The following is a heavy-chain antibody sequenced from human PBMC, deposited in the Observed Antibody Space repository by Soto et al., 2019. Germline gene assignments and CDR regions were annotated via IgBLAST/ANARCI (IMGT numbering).Heavy chain of an antibody. V-gene: IGHV3-33*01. CDR2: IWYDGSNK. J-gene: IGHJ4*02. D-gene: IGHD6-13*01. CDR3: ARDRGSSSWYYFDY. Sequence: VRQAPGKGLEWVAVIWYDGSNKYYADSVKGRFTISRDNSKNTLYLQMNSLRAEDTAVYYCARDRGSSSWYYFDYWGQGTLVTVSS.